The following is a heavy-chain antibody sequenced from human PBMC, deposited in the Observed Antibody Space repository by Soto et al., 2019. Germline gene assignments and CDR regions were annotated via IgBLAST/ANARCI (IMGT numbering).Heavy chain of an antibody. J-gene: IGHJ4*02. CDR2: IYYRGST. Sequence: SETLSLTCTVSGGSISSYYWSWIRQPPGKGLEWIGYIYYRGSTNYNPSLKSRVTISVDTSKNQFSLKLSSVTAADTAVYYCARFPRGYSYGNFDYWGQGTLVTVSS. D-gene: IGHD5-18*01. CDR3: ARFPRGYSYGNFDY. V-gene: IGHV4-59*01. CDR1: GGSISSYY.